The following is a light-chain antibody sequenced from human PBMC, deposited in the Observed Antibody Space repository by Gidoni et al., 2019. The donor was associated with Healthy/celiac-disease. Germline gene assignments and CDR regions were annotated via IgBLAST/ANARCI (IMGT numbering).Light chain of an antibody. CDR2: AAS. CDR3: QQSYSTPYLT. J-gene: IGKJ4*01. Sequence: DITMTQSPSSLSASVGDRVTITCRASQSISSYLNWYQQKPGNAPKLLIYAASRWQSGVPSRFSGSGSGTDFTLTISSLQPEDFATYDCQQSYSTPYLTFGGGTKVEIK. V-gene: IGKV1-39*01. CDR1: QSISSY.